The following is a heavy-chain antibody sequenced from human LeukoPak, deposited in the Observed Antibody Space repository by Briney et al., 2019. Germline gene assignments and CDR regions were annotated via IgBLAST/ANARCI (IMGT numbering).Heavy chain of an antibody. J-gene: IGHJ6*03. CDR2: MNPNSGNT. CDR3: ARKGPAAYNYYYMDV. Sequence: ASVKVSCKASGYTFTSYDINCVRQATGQGLEWMGWMNPNSGNTGYAQKFQGRVTMTRNTSISTAYMELSSLRSEDTAVYYCARKGPAAYNYYYMDVWGKGTTVTVSS. V-gene: IGHV1-8*01. CDR1: GYTFTSYD. D-gene: IGHD2-2*01.